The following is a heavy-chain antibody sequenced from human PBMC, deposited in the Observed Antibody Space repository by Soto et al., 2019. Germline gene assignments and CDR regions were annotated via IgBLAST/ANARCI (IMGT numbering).Heavy chain of an antibody. Sequence: PSETLSLTCTVSGGSISSSSYYWGWIRQPPGKGLEWIGSIYYSGSTYYNPSLKSGVTISVDTSKNQFSLKLSSVTAADTAVYYCSRHQGPYFDYWGQGTLVTVSS. J-gene: IGHJ4*02. CDR2: IYYSGST. V-gene: IGHV4-39*01. CDR3: SRHQGPYFDY. CDR1: GGSISSSSYY.